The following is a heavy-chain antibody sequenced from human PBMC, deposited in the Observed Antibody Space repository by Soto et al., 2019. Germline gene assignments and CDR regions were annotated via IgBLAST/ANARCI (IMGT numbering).Heavy chain of an antibody. J-gene: IGHJ3*02. D-gene: IGHD2-15*01. V-gene: IGHV1-3*01. CDR1: GYTFTSYA. Sequence: ASVKVSCKASGYTFTSYAMHWVRQAPGQRLEWMGWINAGNGNTKYSQKFQGRVTITRDTSTSTVYMELSSLRSEDTAVYYCARESRAVGYCSGGSCPGGAFDIWGQGTMVTVSS. CDR3: ARESRAVGYCSGGSCPGGAFDI. CDR2: INAGNGNT.